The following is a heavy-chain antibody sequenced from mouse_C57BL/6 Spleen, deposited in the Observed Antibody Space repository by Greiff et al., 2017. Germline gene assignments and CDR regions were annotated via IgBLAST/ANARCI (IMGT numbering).Heavy chain of an antibody. D-gene: IGHD4-1*01. CDR2: ISYDGSN. CDR3: ARGTGTWGDYFDY. J-gene: IGHJ2*01. CDR1: GYSITSGYY. Sequence: ESGPGLVKPSQSLSLTCSVTGYSITSGYYWNWIRQFPGNKLEWMGYISYDGSNNYNPSLKNRISITRDTSKNQFFLKLNSVTTEDTATYYCARGTGTWGDYFDYWGQGTTLTVSS. V-gene: IGHV3-6*01.